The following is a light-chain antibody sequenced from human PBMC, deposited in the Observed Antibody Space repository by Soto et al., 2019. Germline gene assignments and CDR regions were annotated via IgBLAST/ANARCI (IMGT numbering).Light chain of an antibody. CDR3: CSYAGSMTLV. J-gene: IGLJ2*01. Sequence: QSVLTQPASVSGSPGQSITISCTGTSSDVGSYNLVSWYQQHPGKAPKLMIYEGSKRPSGVSNRLSGSKSANTASLTISGLQPEDEAYYYCCSYAGSMTLVFGGGTKVTVL. CDR2: EGS. CDR1: SSDVGSYNL. V-gene: IGLV2-23*03.